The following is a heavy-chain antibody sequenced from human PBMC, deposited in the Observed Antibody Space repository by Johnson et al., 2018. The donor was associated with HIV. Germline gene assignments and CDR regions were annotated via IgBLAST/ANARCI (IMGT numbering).Heavy chain of an antibody. D-gene: IGHD1-26*01. CDR2: LIWTGCTT. CDR3: AREGEWERHAFDI. Sequence: VQLVDSGGGVVRPGGSPSLSCAASAFTFAYYAMTWVRQATGKGRECVSALIWTGCTTGYTYSVKGLFTISRDNAKNSLYLQMNSLRAEDTALYYCAREGEWERHAFDIWGQGTMVTVSS. V-gene: IGHV3-20*04. CDR1: AFTFAYYA. J-gene: IGHJ3*02.